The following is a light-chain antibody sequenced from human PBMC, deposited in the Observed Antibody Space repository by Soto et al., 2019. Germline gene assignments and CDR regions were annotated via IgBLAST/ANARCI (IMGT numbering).Light chain of an antibody. V-gene: IGKV1-39*01. CDR1: QGISSY. CDR3: QQSYSTLT. CDR2: AAS. J-gene: IGKJ4*01. Sequence: IQLTQSPSSLSASVGDRVTITCRASQGISSYLAWCQQKPGKAPNLLIYAASTLQSGVPSRFSGSRSGTDFTLTISSLQPEDFATYYCQQSYSTLTFGGGTKVEIK.